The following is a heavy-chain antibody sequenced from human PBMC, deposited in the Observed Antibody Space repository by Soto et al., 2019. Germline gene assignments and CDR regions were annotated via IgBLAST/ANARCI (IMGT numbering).Heavy chain of an antibody. CDR1: GGSFSGYY. V-gene: IGHV4-34*01. Sequence: SETLSLTCSVSGGSFSGYYWSWVRQPPGKGLEWSGEINHSGSTNYNPSLKSRVTISVDTSKNQFSLKLSSVTAADTAVYYCARLLWHPYGMDVWGQGTTVTVSS. CDR3: ARLLWHPYGMDV. D-gene: IGHD3-10*01. J-gene: IGHJ6*02. CDR2: INHSGST.